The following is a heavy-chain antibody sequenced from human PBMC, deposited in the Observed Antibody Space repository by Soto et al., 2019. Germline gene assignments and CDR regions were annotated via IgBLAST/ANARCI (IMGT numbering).Heavy chain of an antibody. V-gene: IGHV1-2*04. CDR3: ARGGEDIVLVPAALAYGMDV. J-gene: IGHJ6*02. CDR1: GYTFTNYG. CDR2: INPNSGGT. D-gene: IGHD2-2*01. Sequence: ASVKVSCKASGYTFTNYGFSWVRQAPGQGLEWMGWINPNSGGTNYAQKFQGWVTMTRDTSISTAYMELSRLRSDDTAVYYCARGGEDIVLVPAALAYGMDVWGQGTTVTVSS.